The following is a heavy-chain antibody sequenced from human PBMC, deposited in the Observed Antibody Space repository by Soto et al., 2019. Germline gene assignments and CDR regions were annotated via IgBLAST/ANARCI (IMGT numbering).Heavy chain of an antibody. CDR1: GFTFSSYA. V-gene: IGHV3-23*01. CDR3: AKDPEDYSNYGDWFDP. CDR2: ISGSGGST. Sequence: GGSLRLSCAASGFTFSSYAMSWVRQAPGKGLEWVSAISGSGGSTYYADSVKGRFTISRDNSKNTLYLQMNSLRAEDTAVYYCAKDPEDYSNYGDWFDPWGQGTLVTVSS. D-gene: IGHD4-4*01. J-gene: IGHJ5*02.